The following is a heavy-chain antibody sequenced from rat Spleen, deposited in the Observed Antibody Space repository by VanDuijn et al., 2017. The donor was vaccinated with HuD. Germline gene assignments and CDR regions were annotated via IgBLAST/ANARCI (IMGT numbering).Heavy chain of an antibody. V-gene: IGHV5-29*01. CDR2: IIYDGSFT. Sequence: EVQLVESGGGLVQPKESLKISCAASGFTFSNAAMAWVRQAPKKGLEWVATIIYDGSFTYYRDSVKGRFTVSRDNAENTAYLQMNSLWSEDTATYYCAVAGYGYWGQGVVVTVSS. CDR1: GFTFSNAA. D-gene: IGHD4-3*01. J-gene: IGHJ2*01. CDR3: AVAGYGY.